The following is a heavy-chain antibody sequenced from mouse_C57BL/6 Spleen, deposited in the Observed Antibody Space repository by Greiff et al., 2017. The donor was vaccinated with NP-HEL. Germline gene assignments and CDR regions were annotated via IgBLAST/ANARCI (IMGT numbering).Heavy chain of an antibody. CDR2: ISSGSSTI. CDR3: ARFITTVVDAMDY. CDR1: GFTFSDYG. Sequence: EVMLVESGGGLVKPGGSLKLSCAASGFTFSDYGMHWVRQAPEKGLEWVAYISSGSSTIYYADTVKGRFTISRDNAKNTLFLQMTSLRSEDTAMYYCARFITTVVDAMDYWGQGTSVTVSS. V-gene: IGHV5-17*01. J-gene: IGHJ4*01. D-gene: IGHD1-1*01.